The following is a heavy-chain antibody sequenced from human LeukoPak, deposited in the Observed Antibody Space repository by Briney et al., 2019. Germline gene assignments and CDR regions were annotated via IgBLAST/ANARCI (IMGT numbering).Heavy chain of an antibody. CDR1: GGSISSSSYY. CDR2: IYYSGST. D-gene: IGHD3-10*01. CDR3: AREGYYGSGSYLNWFDP. Sequence: PSETLSLTCTVSGGSISSSSYYWGWIRQPPGKGLEWIGSIYYSGSTYYNPSLKSRVTISVDTSKNQFSLKLSSVTAADTAVYYCAREGYYGSGSYLNWFDPWGQGTLVTVSS. J-gene: IGHJ5*02. V-gene: IGHV4-39*07.